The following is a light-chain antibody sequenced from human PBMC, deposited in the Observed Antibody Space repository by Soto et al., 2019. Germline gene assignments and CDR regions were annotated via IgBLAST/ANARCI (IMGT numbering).Light chain of an antibody. CDR1: QGISSY. Sequence: DIQMTHSPSSLSASVGDRVTITCRASQGISSYLGWYQQKPGKAPNLLIYDASTLHSGVPSRFSGGGSGTDFTLTISSLQPEDFATYYCQQVNVYPSTFGGGTKVDNK. CDR3: QQVNVYPST. J-gene: IGKJ4*01. CDR2: DAS. V-gene: IGKV1-9*01.